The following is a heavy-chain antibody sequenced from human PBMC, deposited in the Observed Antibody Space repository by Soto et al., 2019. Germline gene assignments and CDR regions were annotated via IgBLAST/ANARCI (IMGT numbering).Heavy chain of an antibody. Sequence: GGSLRLSCVASGFTFTTYAMSWVRQAPGKGLGWVSTVGGSGGGTDYADSVTGRFTVSRDNSKNTLYLQMNSLRAEDTAVYYCAKVFSGYGLIDYWGQGTLVTVSP. CDR1: GFTFTTYA. D-gene: IGHD5-12*01. CDR2: VGGSGGGT. V-gene: IGHV3-23*01. J-gene: IGHJ4*02. CDR3: AKVFSGYGLIDY.